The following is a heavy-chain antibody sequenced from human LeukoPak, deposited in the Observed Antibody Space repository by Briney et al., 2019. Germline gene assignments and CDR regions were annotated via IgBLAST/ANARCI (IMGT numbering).Heavy chain of an antibody. J-gene: IGHJ5*02. CDR1: GYTFTSYY. V-gene: IGHV1-46*01. D-gene: IGHD1-26*01. Sequence: ASVKVSCKASGYTFTSYYMHWVRQAPGQGLEWMGIINPSGGSTSYAQKFQGRVTMTRDTSTSTVYMELSRLRSDDTAVYYCARARVGATASMSWGQGTLVTVSS. CDR3: ARARVGATASMS. CDR2: INPSGGST.